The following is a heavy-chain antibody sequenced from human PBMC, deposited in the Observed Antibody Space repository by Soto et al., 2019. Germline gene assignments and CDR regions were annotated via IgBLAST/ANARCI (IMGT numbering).Heavy chain of an antibody. V-gene: IGHV1-18*01. CDR3: ARDALYSSNWYYFDY. Sequence: ASVKVSCKASGYTFTSYGISWVRQAPGQGLEWMGWISAYNGNTNYAQKLQGRVTMTTDTSTSTAYMELRSLRSDDTAVYYCARDALYSSNWYYFDYWGQGALVTVSS. CDR1: GYTFTSYG. D-gene: IGHD6-13*01. J-gene: IGHJ4*02. CDR2: ISAYNGNT.